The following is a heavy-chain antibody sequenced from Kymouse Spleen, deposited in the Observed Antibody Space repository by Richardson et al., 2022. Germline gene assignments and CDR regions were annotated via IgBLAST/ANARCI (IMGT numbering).Heavy chain of an antibody. CDR3: ARGRSSGEDY. V-gene: IGHV4-34*01. Sequence: QVQLQQWGAGLLKPSETLSLTCAVYGGSFSGYYWSWIRQPPGKGLEWIGEINHSGSTNYNPSLKSRVTISVDTSKNQFSLKLSSVTAADTAVYYCARGRSSGEDYWGQGTLVTVSS. D-gene: IGHD6-19*01. CDR1: GGSFSGYY. CDR2: INHSGST. J-gene: IGHJ4*02.